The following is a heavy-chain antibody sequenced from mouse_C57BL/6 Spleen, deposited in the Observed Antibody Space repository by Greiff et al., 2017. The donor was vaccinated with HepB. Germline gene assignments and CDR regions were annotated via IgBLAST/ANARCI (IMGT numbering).Heavy chain of an antibody. CDR1: GFTFSSYA. D-gene: IGHD4-1*02. CDR2: ISDGGSYT. Sequence: EVKLQESGGGLVKPGGSLKLSCAASGFTFSSYAMSWVRQTPEKRLEWVATISDGGSYTYYPDNVKGRFTISRDNAKNNLYLQMSHLKSEDTAMYYCARAPNWALYAMDYWGQGTSVTVSS. J-gene: IGHJ4*01. V-gene: IGHV5-4*03. CDR3: ARAPNWALYAMDY.